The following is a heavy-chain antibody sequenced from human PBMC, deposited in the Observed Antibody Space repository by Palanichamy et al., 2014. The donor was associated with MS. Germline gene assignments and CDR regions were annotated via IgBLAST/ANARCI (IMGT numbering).Heavy chain of an antibody. CDR3: AKGYDSSGYYRYYFDY. V-gene: IGHV3-23*04. D-gene: IGHD3-22*01. Sequence: EVQLVESGGGLVQPGGSLRLSCAASGFTFSSYAMSWVRQAPGKGLEWVSTIGGSGGSTYYADSVKGRFTISRDNSKNTLYLQMNSLRAEDTAVYYCAKGYDSSGYYRYYFDYWGQGTLVTVSS. CDR2: IGGSGGST. J-gene: IGHJ4*02. CDR1: GFTFSSYA.